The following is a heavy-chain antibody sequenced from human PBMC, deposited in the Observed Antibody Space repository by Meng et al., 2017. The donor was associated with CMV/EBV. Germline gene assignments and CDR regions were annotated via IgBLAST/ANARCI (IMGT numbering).Heavy chain of an antibody. D-gene: IGHD4-17*01. J-gene: IGHJ4*02. CDR3: ARAYDYGDYDSCYFDY. V-gene: IGHV3-53*01. CDR1: GFAVSGHY. Sequence: GESLKISCAASGFAVSGHYMSWVRQAPGKGLQWVSVIYSGDSTYYADSVKGRFTISRDNSKNTLYLQMNSLRAEDTAVYYCARAYDYGDYDSCYFDYWGQGTLVTVSS. CDR2: IYSGDST.